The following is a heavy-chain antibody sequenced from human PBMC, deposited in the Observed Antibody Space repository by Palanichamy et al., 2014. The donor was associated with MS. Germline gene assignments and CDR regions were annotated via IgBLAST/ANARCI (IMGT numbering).Heavy chain of an antibody. CDR3: ARTSALAPFDY. J-gene: IGHJ4*02. V-gene: IGHV3-7*01. D-gene: IGHD5-12*01. Sequence: EVQLVESGGGLVQPGGSLRLSCAASGFTFSSYWMSWVRQAPGKGLEWVANIKQDGSENYYVDSVKGRFTISRDNAKNSLYLQMNSLRAEDTAVYYCARTSALAPFDYWGQGTLVTVSS. CDR2: IKQDGSEN. CDR1: GFTFSSYW.